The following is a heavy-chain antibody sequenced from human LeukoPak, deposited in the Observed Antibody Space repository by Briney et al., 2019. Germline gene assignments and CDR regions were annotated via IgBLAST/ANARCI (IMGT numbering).Heavy chain of an antibody. D-gene: IGHD3-22*01. Sequence: GGSLRLSCAASGFTFSSYNMNWVRQAPGKGLEWLSYISTGSSIIYYADSVKGRFTISRDNAKNSLYLQMISLRAEDTAVYYCARDYYDSSGYYSFSPWGQGTLVTVSS. J-gene: IGHJ4*02. CDR2: ISTGSSII. CDR3: ARDYYDSSGYYSFSP. CDR1: GFTFSSYN. V-gene: IGHV3-48*04.